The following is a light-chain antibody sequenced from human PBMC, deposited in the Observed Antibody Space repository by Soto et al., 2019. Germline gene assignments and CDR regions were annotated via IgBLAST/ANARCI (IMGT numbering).Light chain of an antibody. CDR1: QSVSRNY. J-gene: IGKJ4*01. CDR3: QQYGSTPLT. V-gene: IGKV3-20*01. Sequence: EIVLTQSPGTLSLSPGGRATLSCRASQSVSRNYVAWYQQKPGQAPRLLIYGASSRASGIPDRFSGSGSGADFTLSITRLEPEDCALYYCQQYGSTPLTCGGGTKVEIK. CDR2: GAS.